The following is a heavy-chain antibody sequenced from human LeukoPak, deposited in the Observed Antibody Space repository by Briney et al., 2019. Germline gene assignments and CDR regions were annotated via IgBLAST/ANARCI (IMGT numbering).Heavy chain of an antibody. CDR2: IGIAGDT. CDR3: ARDGGPYYESSGYYPGLDY. J-gene: IGHJ4*02. CDR1: GFTFSSYD. Sequence: SGGSLRLSCAASGFTFSSYDMHWVRQATGKGLEWVSSIGIAGDTYYPGSVKGRFTISRDNAKNSLYLQLNTLRAEDTAVYYCARDGGPYYESSGYYPGLDYWGQGTLVTVSS. V-gene: IGHV3-13*04. D-gene: IGHD3-22*01.